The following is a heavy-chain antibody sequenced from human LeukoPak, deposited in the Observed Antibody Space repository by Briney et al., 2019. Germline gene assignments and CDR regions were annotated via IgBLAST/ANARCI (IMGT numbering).Heavy chain of an antibody. V-gene: IGHV4-34*01. CDR2: INHSGST. J-gene: IGHJ4*02. CDR3: ARSGTLVVVAATGFDY. CDR1: GVSFSGYY. Sequence: SETLSLTCAVYGVSFSGYYWSWIRQPPGKGLEWIGGINHSGSTNYNPSLKSRVTISVDTSKNQFSLKLSSVTAADTAVYYCARSGTLVVVAATGFDYWGQGTLVTVSS. D-gene: IGHD2-15*01.